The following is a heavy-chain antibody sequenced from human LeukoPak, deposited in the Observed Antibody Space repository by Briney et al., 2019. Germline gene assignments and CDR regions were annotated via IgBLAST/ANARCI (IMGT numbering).Heavy chain of an antibody. CDR1: GFTFTSYG. CDR2: ISAYNGTT. Sequence: ASVKVSCKTSGFTFTSYGISWVRQAFGQGLEWMGWISAYNGTTNYAQSLQGRVTMTTDTSTSTAYIELRSLRSDDTAVYYCARDVVVAATPEWFDPWGQGTLVTVSS. V-gene: IGHV1-18*01. D-gene: IGHD2-15*01. CDR3: ARDVVVAATPEWFDP. J-gene: IGHJ5*02.